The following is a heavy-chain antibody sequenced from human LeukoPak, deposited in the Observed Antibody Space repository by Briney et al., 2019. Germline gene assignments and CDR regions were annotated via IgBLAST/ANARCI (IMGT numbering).Heavy chain of an antibody. CDR3: ATMQWLEGVDWFDP. Sequence: PGGSLRLSCAASGFTFSSYWMHWVRQAPGKGLVWVSRINSDGSSTSYADSVKGRFTISRDNAKNTLYLQMNSLRAEDTAVYYCATMQWLEGVDWFDPWGQGTLVTVSS. D-gene: IGHD6-19*01. CDR1: GFTFSSYW. CDR2: INSDGSST. J-gene: IGHJ5*02. V-gene: IGHV3-74*01.